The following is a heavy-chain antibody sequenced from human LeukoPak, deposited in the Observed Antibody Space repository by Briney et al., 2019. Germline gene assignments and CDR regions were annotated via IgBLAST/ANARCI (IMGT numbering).Heavy chain of an antibody. V-gene: IGHV3-30*04. D-gene: IGHD3-10*01. Sequence: GSLRLSCAASGFTFSSYAMHWVRQAPGKGLEWVAVISYDGSNKYYADSVKGRFTISRDNSKNTLYLQMNSLRAEDTAVYYCARGPGSRFNYGSGSYWFDPWGQGTLVTVSS. J-gene: IGHJ5*02. CDR3: ARGPGSRFNYGSGSYWFDP. CDR2: ISYDGSNK. CDR1: GFTFSSYA.